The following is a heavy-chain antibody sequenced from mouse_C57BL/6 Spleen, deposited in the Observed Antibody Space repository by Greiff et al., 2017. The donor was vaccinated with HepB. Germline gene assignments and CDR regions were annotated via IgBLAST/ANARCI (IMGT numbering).Heavy chain of an antibody. CDR2: IYPGDGDT. CDR1: GYAFSSYW. J-gene: IGHJ3*01. CDR3: ARNGYDYDVRFAY. Sequence: QVQLKESGAELVKPGASVKISCKASGYAFSSYWMNWVKQRPGKGLEWIGQIYPGDGDTNYNGKFKGKATLTADKSSSTAYMQLSSLTSEDSAVYFCARNGYDYDVRFAYWGQGTLVTVSA. D-gene: IGHD2-4*01. V-gene: IGHV1-80*01.